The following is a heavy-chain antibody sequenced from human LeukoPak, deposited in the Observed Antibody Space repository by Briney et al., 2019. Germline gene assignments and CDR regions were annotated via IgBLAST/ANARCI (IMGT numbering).Heavy chain of an antibody. CDR3: ARVTRLSTGATVVTPEYYFDY. J-gene: IGHJ4*02. V-gene: IGHV4-39*07. CDR1: GGSISSSSYY. Sequence: SETLSLTCTVSGGSISSSSYYWGWIRQPPGKGLEWIGSIYYSGSTYYNPSLKSRVTISVDTSKNQFSLKLSSVTAADTAVYYCARVTRLSTGATVVTPEYYFDYWGQGTLVTVSS. D-gene: IGHD4-23*01. CDR2: IYYSGST.